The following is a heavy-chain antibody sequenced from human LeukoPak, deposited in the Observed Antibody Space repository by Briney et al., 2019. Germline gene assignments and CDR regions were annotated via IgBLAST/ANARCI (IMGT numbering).Heavy chain of an antibody. CDR2: ISSSSSYI. J-gene: IGHJ4*02. CDR1: GFTFSDYY. D-gene: IGHD2/OR15-2a*01. Sequence: GSLRLSCAASGFTFSDYYMNWVRQAPGKGLEWVSSISSSSSYIYYAYSVKGRFTISRDNAKNSLYLQMNSLRAEDTAVYYCARVGYWFYGQECFDYWGQGTLVTVSS. V-gene: IGHV3-21*01. CDR3: ARVGYWFYGQECFDY.